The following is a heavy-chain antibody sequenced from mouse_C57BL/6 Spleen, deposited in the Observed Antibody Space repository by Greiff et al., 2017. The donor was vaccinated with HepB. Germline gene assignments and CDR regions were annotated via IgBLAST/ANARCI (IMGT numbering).Heavy chain of an antibody. J-gene: IGHJ2*01. CDR2: IYYSGTI. CDR1: GISITTGNYR. Sequence: EVKLLESGPGLVKPSQTVFLTCTVTGISITTGNYRWSWIRQFPGNKLEWIGYIYYSGTITYNPSLTSRTTITRDTPKNQFFLEMNSLTAEDTATYYCARVFYDGYYDYFDYWGQGTTLTVSS. D-gene: IGHD2-3*01. V-gene: IGHV3-5*01. CDR3: ARVFYDGYYDYFDY.